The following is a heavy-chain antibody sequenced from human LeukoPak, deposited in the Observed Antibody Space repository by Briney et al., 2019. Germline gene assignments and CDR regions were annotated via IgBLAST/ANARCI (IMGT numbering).Heavy chain of an antibody. J-gene: IGHJ5*02. Sequence: PGGSLRLSCAASGFTFDDYAMHWVRQAPGKGLEWVSGISWNSGSIGYADSVKGRFTISRDNAKSSLYLQMNSLRAEDTAVYYCAKDSWSLITFNWFDPWGQGTLVTVSS. CDR2: ISWNSGSI. V-gene: IGHV3-9*01. D-gene: IGHD2-8*01. CDR1: GFTFDDYA. CDR3: AKDSWSLITFNWFDP.